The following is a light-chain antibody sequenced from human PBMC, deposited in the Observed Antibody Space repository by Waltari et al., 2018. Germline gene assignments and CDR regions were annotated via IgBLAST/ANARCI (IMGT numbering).Light chain of an antibody. V-gene: IGKV1-9*01. CDR1: QGISSY. CDR2: AAS. J-gene: IGKJ1*01. Sequence: DIQLTQSPSFLSASVGDRVTITCRASQGISSYLAWYQQKPGKAPKLLIYAASTLRSGVPSRFSGRGSGTDFTLTISSLQPEDFATYYCQQVNTYPRTFGQGTKVEIK. CDR3: QQVNTYPRT.